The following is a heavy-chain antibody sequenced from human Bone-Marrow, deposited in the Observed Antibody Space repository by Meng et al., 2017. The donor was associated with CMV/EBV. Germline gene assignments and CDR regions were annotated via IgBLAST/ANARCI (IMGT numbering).Heavy chain of an antibody. V-gene: IGHV1-69*10. CDR2: IIPILGIA. Sequence: VKVSCKASGGTFSSYAISWVRQAPGQGLEWMGGIIPILGIANYAQKFQGRVTMTRDTSTSTVYMELSSLRSEDTAVYYCARNSRQKNLSDYWGHGTLVTVSS. J-gene: IGHJ4*01. D-gene: IGHD1-7*01. CDR1: GGTFSSYA. CDR3: ARNSRQKNLSDY.